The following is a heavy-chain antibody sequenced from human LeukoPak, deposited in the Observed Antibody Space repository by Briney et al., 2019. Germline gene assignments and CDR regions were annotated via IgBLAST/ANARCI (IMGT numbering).Heavy chain of an antibody. V-gene: IGHV3-30*18. D-gene: IGHD2-2*01. J-gene: IGHJ6*02. CDR3: AKDRGRSYCSSTRCYTYGMDV. CDR1: GFTFRNYG. CDR2: ISYDGSSK. Sequence: GGSLRLSCAASGFTFRNYGMHWVRQAPGKGLEWVALISYDGSSKYYADSVKGRFTISRDNSKNTLYLQMNSLRTEDTAVYYCAKDRGRSYCSSTRCYTYGMDVWGQGTTVTVAS.